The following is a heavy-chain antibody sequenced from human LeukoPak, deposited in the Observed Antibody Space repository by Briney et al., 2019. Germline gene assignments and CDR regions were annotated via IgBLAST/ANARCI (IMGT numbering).Heavy chain of an antibody. J-gene: IGHJ4*02. CDR1: SFTVASSG. CDR3: ARAGGTIVRGFDY. D-gene: IGHD3-10*01. Sequence: GGSLRPSYAPASFTVASSGMDWVRRAAGRWRGWMAVISLDENNKYYDVSAKRRFSISEDNSKKMLYQQINSLGAEDTAVYYCARAGGTIVRGFDYWGQGTLVTVSS. CDR2: ISLDENNK. V-gene: IGHV3-33*05.